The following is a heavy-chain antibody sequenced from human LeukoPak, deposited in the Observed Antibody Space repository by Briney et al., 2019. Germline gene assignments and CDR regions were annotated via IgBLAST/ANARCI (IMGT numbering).Heavy chain of an antibody. D-gene: IGHD1-26*01. CDR3: AKAGVGGTKYFFDF. V-gene: IGHV3-23*01. CDR2: ISGSGGST. J-gene: IGHJ4*02. Sequence: GGSLRLSCAASGFTFTNYAKTWVRQAPGKGLEWVSSISGSGGSTYYADSVKGRFTISRDTSKNMLFSEMNSLRAEDTAVYYCAKAGVGGTKYFFDFWGQGTLVTVSS. CDR1: GFTFTNYA.